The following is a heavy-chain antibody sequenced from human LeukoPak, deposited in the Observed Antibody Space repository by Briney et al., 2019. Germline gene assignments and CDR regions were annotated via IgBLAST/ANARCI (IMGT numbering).Heavy chain of an antibody. V-gene: IGHV3-9*01. CDR1: VFIFDDYA. D-gene: IGHD6-6*01. J-gene: IGHJ4*02. Sequence: GGSLRLSCAASVFIFDDYAMHGVRQAPGKGLERVSGISWNSGRIGYADSVKGRFTISRDKAKNSLYLQMNSLRAEDTALYYCAKDRDYSSSGASVDYWGQGTLVTVSS. CDR2: ISWNSGRI. CDR3: AKDRDYSSSGASVDY.